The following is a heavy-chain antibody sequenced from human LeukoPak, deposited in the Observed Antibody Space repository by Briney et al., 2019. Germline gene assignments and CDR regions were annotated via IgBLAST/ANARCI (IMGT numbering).Heavy chain of an antibody. CDR1: GFTFNNYW. D-gene: IGHD1-26*01. CDR2: IKHDGSEK. V-gene: IGHV3-7*01. Sequence: SGGSLRLPCVASGFTFNNYWMTWVRQAPGKGLEWVATIKHDGSEKYYVDSVKGRFTISRDNGKNSLYLQMNSLRAEDTAVYYCTRGGIWGMDVWGQGTTVIVSS. J-gene: IGHJ6*02. CDR3: TRGGIWGMDV.